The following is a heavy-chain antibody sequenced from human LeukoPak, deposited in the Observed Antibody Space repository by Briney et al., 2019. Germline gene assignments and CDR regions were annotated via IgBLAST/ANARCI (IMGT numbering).Heavy chain of an antibody. D-gene: IGHD2-2*01. CDR3: TRDASDIVVVPAAVGPFDY. Sequence: GGSLRLSCAASGFIFSSYAMYWVRQAPGRGLEYVSVISSNGGRTFYANSVKGRFTISRDNSKNTLYLQMGSLRPEGMAVYYCTRDASDIVVVPAAVGPFDYWGQGTLVTVSS. CDR1: GFIFSSYA. CDR2: ISSNGGRT. V-gene: IGHV3-64*01. J-gene: IGHJ4*02.